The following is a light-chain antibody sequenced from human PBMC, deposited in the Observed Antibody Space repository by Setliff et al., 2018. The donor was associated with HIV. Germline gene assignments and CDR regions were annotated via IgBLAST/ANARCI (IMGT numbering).Light chain of an antibody. CDR2: EVR. Sequence: QSALTQPASVSGSPGQSITISCTGTSSDVGGYNYVSWYQQHPGKAPKFMIYEVRNRPSGVSNRFSGSKSGNTASLTISGLQAEDEADYYCSSYAVTNTLPFGTGTKVTVL. J-gene: IGLJ1*01. CDR3: SSYAVTNTLP. CDR1: SSDVGGYNY. V-gene: IGLV2-14*01.